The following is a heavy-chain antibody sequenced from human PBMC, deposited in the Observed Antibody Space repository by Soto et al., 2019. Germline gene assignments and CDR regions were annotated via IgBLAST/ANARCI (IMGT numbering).Heavy chain of an antibody. V-gene: IGHV1-69*02. Sequence: QVQLVQSGAEVKKPGSSVKVSCKASGGTFSSYTISWVRQAPGQGLEWMGRIIPILGIANYAQKFQGRVTITADQSTSTAYMELSSLRAEDTAVYYCARGEVDCSSTSCLNWFDPWGQGTLVTVSS. CDR3: ARGEVDCSSTSCLNWFDP. CDR2: IIPILGIA. D-gene: IGHD2-2*01. CDR1: GGTFSSYT. J-gene: IGHJ5*02.